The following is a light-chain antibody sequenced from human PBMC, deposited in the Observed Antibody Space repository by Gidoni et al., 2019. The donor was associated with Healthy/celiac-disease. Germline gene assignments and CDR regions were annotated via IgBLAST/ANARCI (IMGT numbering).Light chain of an antibody. CDR3: QQYGSSPPRHT. CDR2: GAS. V-gene: IGKV3-20*01. Sequence: EIVLTQSPGTLSLSPGERATLSCRASQSVRSSYLAWYQQKPGQAPRLLIYGASSRATGIPDRFSGSGSGTDFTLTISRLEPEDFAVYYCQQYGSSPPRHTFGQGTKLEIK. J-gene: IGKJ2*01. CDR1: QSVRSSY.